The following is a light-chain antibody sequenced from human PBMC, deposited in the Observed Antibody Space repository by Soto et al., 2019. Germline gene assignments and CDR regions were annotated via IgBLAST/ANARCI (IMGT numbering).Light chain of an antibody. CDR2: KAS. CDR3: QQYNNYPWT. J-gene: IGKJ2*02. V-gene: IGKV1-5*03. CDR1: QSISSW. Sequence: DIQMTQSPSTLSASVGDRVTITCRASQSISSWLAWYQQKPGKAPKPLIYKASSLESGVPSRFGGSGSGTEFTLTISSLQPDDFATYYCQQYNNYPWTFGQGTKLEIK.